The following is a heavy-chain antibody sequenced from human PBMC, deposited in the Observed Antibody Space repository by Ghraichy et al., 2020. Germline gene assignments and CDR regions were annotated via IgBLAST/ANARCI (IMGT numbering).Heavy chain of an antibody. J-gene: IGHJ5*02. D-gene: IGHD6-19*01. Sequence: SQTLSLTCTVSGASISSSNYYWGWIRQSPGKGLEWIGNIYFHGRAQNNPSLKSRVTISVDTSKNQFSLKLDSVTAADTAVYYCASGNGTGWPPRPQDPWGQGTLVTVSS. CDR1: GASISSSNYY. V-gene: IGHV4-39*01. CDR3: ASGNGTGWPPRPQDP. CDR2: IYFHGRA.